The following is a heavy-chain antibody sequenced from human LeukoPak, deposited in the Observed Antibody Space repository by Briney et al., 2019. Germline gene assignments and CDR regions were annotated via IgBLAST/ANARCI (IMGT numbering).Heavy chain of an antibody. CDR1: GFTFSSYS. Sequence: GGSLRLSCAASGFTFSSYSMNWVRQAPGKGLEWVSSISSSSSYIYYADSVKGRFTISRDNAKNSLYLQMNSLRAEDTAVYYCAREGSSSSWYDYYYYMDVWGKGTTVTVSS. CDR3: AREGSSSSWYDYYYYMDV. CDR2: ISSSSSYI. V-gene: IGHV3-21*01. D-gene: IGHD6-13*01. J-gene: IGHJ6*03.